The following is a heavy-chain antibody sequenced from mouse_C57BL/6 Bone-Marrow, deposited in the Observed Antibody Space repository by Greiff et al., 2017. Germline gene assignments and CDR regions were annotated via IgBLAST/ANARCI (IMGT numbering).Heavy chain of an antibody. CDR1: GFSLTSYG. D-gene: IGHD1-2*01. CDR2: IWTGGGT. J-gene: IGHJ1*03. V-gene: IGHV2-9-1*01. CDR3: ARNYGPDVSTYWYFDV. Sequence: QVQLKESGPGLVQPSQSLSITCTVSGFSLTSYGVHWVRQSPGKGLEWLGVIWTGGGTNYNSALKSRLSISKDHSKSQVFLKMNSLQTDDTARYYCARNYGPDVSTYWYFDVWGTGTTVTVSS.